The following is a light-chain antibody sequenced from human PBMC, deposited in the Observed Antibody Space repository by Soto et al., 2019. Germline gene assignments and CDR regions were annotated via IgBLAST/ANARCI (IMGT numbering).Light chain of an antibody. CDR3: QQYNSYSWT. J-gene: IGKJ1*01. V-gene: IGKV1-5*01. CDR1: QSISSW. CDR2: DAS. Sequence: DIQMTPSPSTLSASVGDRVPLTCRASQSISSWLAWYQQKPGKAPKLLIYDASSLESGVPSRFSGSGSGTEFTLTISSLQPDDFATYYCQQYNSYSWTFGQGTKV.